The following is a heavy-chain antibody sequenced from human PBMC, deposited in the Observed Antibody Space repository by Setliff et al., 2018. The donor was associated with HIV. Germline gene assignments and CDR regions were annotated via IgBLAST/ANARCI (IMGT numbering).Heavy chain of an antibody. CDR2: LYFSGST. CDR3: LTSSIGPLPWDY. Sequence: SETLSLTCTVSGGSISSSSYYWGWIRQPPGKGLEWIGILYFSGSTHYNTSLKSRVTISVDTSKNQFSLKMSSVTAADTAVYYCLTSSIGPLPWDYWGQGTLVTVSS. V-gene: IGHV4-39*01. D-gene: IGHD6-6*01. CDR1: GGSISSSSYY. J-gene: IGHJ4*02.